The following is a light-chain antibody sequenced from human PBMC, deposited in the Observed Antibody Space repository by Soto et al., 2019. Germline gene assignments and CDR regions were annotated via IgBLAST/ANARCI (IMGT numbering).Light chain of an antibody. CDR3: QQSYSTPYT. V-gene: IGKV1-39*01. J-gene: IGKJ2*01. CDR1: QSISSY. CDR2: AAS. Sequence: DIQMTQSQSSLSASVGDRVTITCRARQSISSYLNWYQQKPGKAPKLLIYAASSLQRGVPSRFSGSGSGTDFPLTISSLQPEDFATYYCQQSYSTPYTFGQGTKLEFK.